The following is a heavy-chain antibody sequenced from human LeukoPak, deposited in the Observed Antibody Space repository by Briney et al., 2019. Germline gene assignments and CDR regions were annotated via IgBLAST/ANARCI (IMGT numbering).Heavy chain of an antibody. CDR2: IYSGGST. CDR1: GFTFSSYA. CDR3: ARDAPYYYDSSGYYVL. V-gene: IGHV3-66*01. J-gene: IGHJ4*02. Sequence: GGSLRLSCAASGFTFSSYAMSWVRQAPGKGLEWVSVIYSGGSTYYADSVKGRFTISRDNSKNTLYLQMNSLRAEDTAVYYCARDAPYYYDSSGYYVLWGQGTLVTVSS. D-gene: IGHD3-22*01.